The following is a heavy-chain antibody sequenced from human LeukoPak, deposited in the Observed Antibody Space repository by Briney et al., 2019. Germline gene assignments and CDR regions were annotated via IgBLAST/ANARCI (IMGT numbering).Heavy chain of an antibody. CDR1: GGSVSSGYYY. CDR3: ARGEANCGGECRDVEY. V-gene: IGHV4-30-2*01. CDR2: IFHRERT. J-gene: IGHJ4*02. D-gene: IGHD2-21*01. Sequence: SQTLSLTCTVSGGSVSSGYYYWSWIRQPPGKGLEWIGYIFHRERTDYNPSLKSRVTISVDRPKNQFSLKLTSVTAADTAVYYCARGEANCGGECRDVEYWGQGTLVTVSS.